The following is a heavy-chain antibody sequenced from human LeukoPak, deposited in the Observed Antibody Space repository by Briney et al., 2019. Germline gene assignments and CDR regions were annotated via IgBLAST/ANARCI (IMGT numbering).Heavy chain of an antibody. V-gene: IGHV4-39*01. D-gene: IGHD3-10*01. J-gene: IGHJ4*02. CDR1: GGSISSGSYY. CDR2: IYYSGNT. Sequence: SETLSLTCTVSGGSISSGSYYWGWIRQPPGKGLEWIGSIYYSGNTYYNASLKSRVTISVDTSRNQFSLKLSSVTAADTAVYYCARLSFGSGSSYNFFFDSWGQGTLVTVSS. CDR3: ARLSFGSGSSYNFFFDS.